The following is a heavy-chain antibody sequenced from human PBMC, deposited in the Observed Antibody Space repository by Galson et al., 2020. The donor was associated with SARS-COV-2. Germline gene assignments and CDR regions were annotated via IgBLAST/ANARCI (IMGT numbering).Heavy chain of an antibody. CDR3: ANIEDGIPAAN. V-gene: IGHV3-7*01. CDR2: INQDGSAK. J-gene: IGHJ4*02. CDR1: GLTFSRYW. D-gene: IGHD2-21*01. Sequence: GESLKISCVISGLTFSRYWMTWVRQAPGRGLEWVANINQDGSAKNYVDSVKGRFTISRDDAKNSLSLQMNSLRAEDTAVYFCANIEDGIPAANWGQGTLVTVSS.